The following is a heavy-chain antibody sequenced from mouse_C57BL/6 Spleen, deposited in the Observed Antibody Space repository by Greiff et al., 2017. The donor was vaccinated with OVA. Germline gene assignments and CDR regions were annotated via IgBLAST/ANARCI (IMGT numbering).Heavy chain of an antibody. D-gene: IGHD2-3*01. Sequence: QVQLQQPGAELVKPGASVKLSCKASGYTFTSYWMQWVKQRPGQGLEWIGEIDPSDSYTNYNQKFKGKATLTVDTSSSTAYMQLSSLTSEDSAVYYCARWGYYYFDYWGQGTTLTGSS. J-gene: IGHJ2*01. V-gene: IGHV1-50*01. CDR3: ARWGYYYFDY. CDR2: IDPSDSYT. CDR1: GYTFTSYW.